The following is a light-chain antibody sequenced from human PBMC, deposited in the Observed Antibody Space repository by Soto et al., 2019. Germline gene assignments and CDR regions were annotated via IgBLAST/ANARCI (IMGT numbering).Light chain of an antibody. CDR2: DAY. CDR1: QSFRGL. CDR3: QQRHMWPIT. Sequence: TQSPATLSVSPGEGSTLSCRASQSFRGLLAWYQQKPGQAPRLLIYDAYNRATGIPPRFSGSGSGTDFTLTISSLEPEDSAVYYCQQRHMWPITFGQGTRLEIK. J-gene: IGKJ5*01. V-gene: IGKV3-11*01.